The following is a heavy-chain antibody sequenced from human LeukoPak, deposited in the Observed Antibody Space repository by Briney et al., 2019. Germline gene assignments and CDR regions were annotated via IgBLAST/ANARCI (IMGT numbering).Heavy chain of an antibody. J-gene: IGHJ6*03. Sequence: AAVKVSCKASGYTFTNFGISWGRQAPGQGLEWMGWINPNSGGTNYAQKFQGRVTMTRDTSISTACMELSRLRSDDTAVYYCARDRGSEYCSSTSCYHYYYYMDVWAKGTTVTVSS. CDR1: GYTFTNFG. D-gene: IGHD2-2*01. V-gene: IGHV1-2*02. CDR3: ARDRGSEYCSSTSCYHYYYYMDV. CDR2: INPNSGGT.